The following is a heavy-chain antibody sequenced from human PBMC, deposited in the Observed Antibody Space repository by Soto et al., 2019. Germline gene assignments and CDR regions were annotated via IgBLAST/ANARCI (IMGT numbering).Heavy chain of an antibody. CDR1: GGSISSTRYY. J-gene: IGHJ4*02. Sequence: PSETLSLTCTVSGGSISSTRYYWGWIRQPPGKGLEWFGTTYYTGSTYYTPSLKSRVTISVDMSKNQFSLKVRSVTAADTAVYYCVSGPGTTADYWGQGTLVTVS. V-gene: IGHV4-39*01. D-gene: IGHD1-1*01. CDR2: TYYTGST. CDR3: VSGPGTTADY.